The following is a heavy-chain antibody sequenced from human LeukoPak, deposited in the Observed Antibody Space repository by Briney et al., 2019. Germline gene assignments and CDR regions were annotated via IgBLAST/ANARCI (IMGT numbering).Heavy chain of an antibody. CDR3: ARASCSWSPCDY. CDR2: INTDGSST. J-gene: IGHJ4*02. D-gene: IGHD6-13*01. Sequence: GGSLRLSCAASGFTFSSYWMHWVRQAPGKGLVWVSRINTDGSSTSYADSVKGRFTISRDNAKNTLYLQMNSLRAEDTAVYYCARASCSWSPCDYWGQGTLVTVSS. V-gene: IGHV3-74*01. CDR1: GFTFSSYW.